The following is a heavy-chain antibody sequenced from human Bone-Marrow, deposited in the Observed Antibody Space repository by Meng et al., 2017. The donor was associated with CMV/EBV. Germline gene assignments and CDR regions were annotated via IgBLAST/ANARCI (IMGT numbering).Heavy chain of an antibody. CDR2: IIPILGIA. J-gene: IGHJ6*02. V-gene: IGHV1-69*10. D-gene: IGHD2-2*01. CDR1: GGTFSSYA. CDR3: ARQGPPRTVPPFGMDV. Sequence: SVKVSCKASGGTFSSYAISWVRQGPGQGLEWMGGIIPILGIANYAQKFQGRVTITADKSTSTAYMELSSLRSEDTAVYYCARQGPPRTVPPFGMDVWGQGTTVTVSS.